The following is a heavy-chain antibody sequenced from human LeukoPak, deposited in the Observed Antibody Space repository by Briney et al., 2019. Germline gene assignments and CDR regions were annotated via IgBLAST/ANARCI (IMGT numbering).Heavy chain of an antibody. Sequence: GGSLRLSCAASGFTFSSYWMHWVRQAPGKGLVWVSRINSDGSSTSYADAVKGRFTISRDNAKNTAYLQMNSLRAEDTAVYYCARVQGHPPNGLDIWGQGTMVTVPS. D-gene: IGHD2-8*01. J-gene: IGHJ3*02. V-gene: IGHV3-74*01. CDR1: GFTFSSYW. CDR2: INSDGSST. CDR3: ARVQGHPPNGLDI.